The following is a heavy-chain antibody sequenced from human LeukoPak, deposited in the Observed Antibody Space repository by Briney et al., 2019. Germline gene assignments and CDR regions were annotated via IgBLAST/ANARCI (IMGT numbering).Heavy chain of an antibody. CDR1: GGSISSYY. CDR3: ASAGSSWIFDAFDI. CDR2: IYYSGST. D-gene: IGHD6-13*01. Sequence: SETLSLTCTVSGGSISSYYWSWIRQPPGKGLEWIGYIYYSGSTNYNPSLKSRVTISVDTSKNQFSLKLSSVTAADTAVYYCASAGSSWIFDAFDIWGQGTMVTVSS. V-gene: IGHV4-59*08. J-gene: IGHJ3*02.